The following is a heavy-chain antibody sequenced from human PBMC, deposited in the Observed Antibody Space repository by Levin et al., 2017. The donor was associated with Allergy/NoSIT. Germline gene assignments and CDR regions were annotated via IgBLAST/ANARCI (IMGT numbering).Heavy chain of an antibody. V-gene: IGHV3-74*01. Sequence: GGSLRLSCAASGFTFSSYWMHWVRQAPGEGLVWVSCINEDGRTTNYADSVRGRFTISRDNAKRTLYLQMNSLRAEDTAVYYCARDVAGQGSYWGQGTLVTVSS. J-gene: IGHJ4*02. D-gene: IGHD6-13*01. CDR1: GFTFSSYW. CDR3: ARDVAGQGSY. CDR2: INEDGRTT.